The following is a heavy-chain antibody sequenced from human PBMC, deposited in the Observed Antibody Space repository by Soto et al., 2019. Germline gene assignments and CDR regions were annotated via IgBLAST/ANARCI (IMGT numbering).Heavy chain of an antibody. D-gene: IGHD3-22*01. V-gene: IGHV1-2*02. CDR2: INPNSGGT. CDR3: ARDITMIVRERRIAATALDY. Sequence: ASVKVSCKASGYTFTGYYMHWVRQAPGQGLEWMGWINPNSGGTNYAQEFQGRVTMTRDTSISTAYMELSRLRSDDTAVYYCARDITMIVRERRIAATALDYWGQGTLVTVSS. J-gene: IGHJ4*02. CDR1: GYTFTGYY.